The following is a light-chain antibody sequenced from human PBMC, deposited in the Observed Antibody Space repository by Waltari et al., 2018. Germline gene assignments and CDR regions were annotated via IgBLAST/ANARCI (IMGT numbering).Light chain of an antibody. CDR1: PSDLGSYKS. CDR3: SSYSISSNYFV. V-gene: IGLV2-14*03. CDR2: DGS. Sequence: QSALTQPASVSGSPGQSITLSCPGPPSDLGSYKSVSWYQQHPGKAPKLIIYDGSHRPSGVSDRFSGSKSGNTASLTISGLRAEDEADYHCSSYSISSNYFVFGTGTTVTVL. J-gene: IGLJ1*01.